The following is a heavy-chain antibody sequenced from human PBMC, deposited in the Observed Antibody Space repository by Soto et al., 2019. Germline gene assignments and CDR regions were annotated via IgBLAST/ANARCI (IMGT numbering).Heavy chain of an antibody. CDR1: GFTFSSYE. J-gene: IGHJ5*02. CDR2: ISSSGSTI. CDR3: ARDYYDSSGYYNNWFDP. Sequence: GGSLRLSCAASGFTFSSYEMNWVRQAPGKGLEWVSYISSSGSTIYYADSVKGRFTISRDNAKNSLYLQMNSLRAEDTAVYYCARDYYDSSGYYNNWFDPWGQGTLVTVSS. V-gene: IGHV3-48*03. D-gene: IGHD3-22*01.